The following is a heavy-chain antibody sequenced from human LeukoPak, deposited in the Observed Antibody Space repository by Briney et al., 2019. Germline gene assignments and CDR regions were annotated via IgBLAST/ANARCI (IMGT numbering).Heavy chain of an antibody. J-gene: IGHJ4*02. CDR1: GYTFTSYA. V-gene: IGHV1-18*01. CDR2: ISADNGNT. Sequence: ASVKVSCKASGYTFTSYAISWVRQAPGQGLEWMGWISADNGNTDYAQRFQGRVTMTTDTSTSTAYMELRSLRSDGTAVYYCARDSYSGSYYFDYWGQGTLVTVSS. CDR3: ARDSYSGSYYFDY. D-gene: IGHD1-26*01.